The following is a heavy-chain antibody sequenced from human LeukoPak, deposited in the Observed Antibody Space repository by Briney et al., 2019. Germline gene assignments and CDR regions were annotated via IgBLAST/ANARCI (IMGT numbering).Heavy chain of an antibody. CDR2: IWYDGSNK. V-gene: IGHV3-33*06. CDR3: AKMDSSGYLDY. Sequence: GGSLRLSCAASGFTFSSYGMHWVRQAPGKGLEGVAVIWYDGSNKYYADSVKGRFTISRDNSKNTLYLQMNSLRAEDTAVYYCAKMDSSGYLDYWGQGTLVTVSS. D-gene: IGHD3-22*01. CDR1: GFTFSSYG. J-gene: IGHJ4*02.